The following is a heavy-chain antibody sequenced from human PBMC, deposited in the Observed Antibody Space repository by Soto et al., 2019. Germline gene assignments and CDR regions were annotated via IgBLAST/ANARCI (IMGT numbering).Heavy chain of an antibody. CDR3: ANSPSPSEPGYSYGYGMYYGMDV. Sequence: PGGSLRLSCAASGFTFSSYAMSWVRQAPGKGLEWVSAISGSGGSTYYADSVKGRFTIARDNSKNTLYLQMNSLRAEDTAVDYCANSPSPSEPGYSYGYGMYYGMDVWGQGTTVTVSS. V-gene: IGHV3-23*01. D-gene: IGHD5-18*01. J-gene: IGHJ6*02. CDR1: GFTFSSYA. CDR2: ISGSGGST.